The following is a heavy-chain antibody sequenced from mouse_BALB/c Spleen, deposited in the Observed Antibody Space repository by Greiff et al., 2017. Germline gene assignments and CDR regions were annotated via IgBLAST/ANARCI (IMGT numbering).Heavy chain of an antibody. CDR2: ISYDGSN. CDR3: ARDDSFDY. CDR1: GYSITSGYY. J-gene: IGHJ2*01. Sequence: ESGPGLVKPSQSLSLTCSVTGYSITSGYYWNWIRQFPGNKLEWMGYISYDGSNNYNPSLKNRISITRDTSKNQFFLKLNSVTTEDTATYYCARDDSFDYWGQGTTLTVSS. V-gene: IGHV3-6*02.